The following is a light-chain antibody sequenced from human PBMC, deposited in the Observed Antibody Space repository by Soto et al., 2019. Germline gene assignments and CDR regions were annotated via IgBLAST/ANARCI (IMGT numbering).Light chain of an antibody. CDR1: QTSRNP. V-gene: IGKV3-11*01. CDR3: QQRNRWPIT. Sequence: EIVMTQSPGTLSVSXXXXXTXSXMASQTSRNPLAWYQQKPGQAPRLLIYDGYYRATDIPPRFSGSGSGTDFTLTISSLEPEDSAVYYCQQRNRWPITFGQGTRLEIK. J-gene: IGKJ5*01. CDR2: DGY.